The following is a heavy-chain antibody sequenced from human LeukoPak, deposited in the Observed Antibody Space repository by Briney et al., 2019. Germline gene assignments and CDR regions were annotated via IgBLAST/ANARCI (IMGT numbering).Heavy chain of an antibody. CDR1: GGSISSSSYY. Sequence: SETLSLTCTVSGGSISSSSYYWGWIRQAPGKGLEWIGSIYYSGSTYYNPSLKSRVTISVDTSKNQFSLKLSSVTAADTAVYYCAGPLLTYYSDSSAYSWGQGTLVTVSS. CDR3: AGPLLTYYSDSSAYS. V-gene: IGHV4-39*01. J-gene: IGHJ4*02. CDR2: IYYSGST. D-gene: IGHD3-22*01.